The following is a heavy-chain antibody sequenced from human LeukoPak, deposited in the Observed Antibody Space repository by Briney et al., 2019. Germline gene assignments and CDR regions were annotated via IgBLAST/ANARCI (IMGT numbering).Heavy chain of an antibody. J-gene: IGHJ4*02. CDR1: GGSFSGYY. CDR3: ARYSHLGGFGY. V-gene: IGHV4-34*01. D-gene: IGHD6-13*01. CDR2: INHSGST. Sequence: SETLSLXCAVYGGSFSGYYWSWIRQPPGKGLEWIGEINHSGSTNYNPSLKSRVTISVDTSKNQFSLKLSSVTAADTAVYYCARYSHLGGFGYWGQGTLVTVSS.